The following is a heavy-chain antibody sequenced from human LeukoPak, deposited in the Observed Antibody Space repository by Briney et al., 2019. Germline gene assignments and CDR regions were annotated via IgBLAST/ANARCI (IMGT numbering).Heavy chain of an antibody. J-gene: IGHJ3*01. CDR2: ISGSDDTT. CDR1: GFTFSSSG. V-gene: IGHV3-23*01. CDR3: ANNRYSSRWRGAFDV. Sequence: GGSLRLSCAASGFTFSSSGMSWVRQAPGNGLEWVSSISGSDDTTYYAESVKGRFTISRDNSKNTLYLQMNSLRAEDTALYYCANNRYSSRWRGAFDVWGQGTMVTVSS. D-gene: IGHD6-13*01.